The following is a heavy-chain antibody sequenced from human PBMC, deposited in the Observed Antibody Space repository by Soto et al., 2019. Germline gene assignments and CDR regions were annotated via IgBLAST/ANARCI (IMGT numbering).Heavy chain of an antibody. CDR2: VDHRGST. J-gene: IGHJ6*02. D-gene: IGHD1-7*01. Sequence: QMHLQQRGAGLLKPSETLSLNCVVSGESFSGYYWSWIRQTPGTGLEWIGEVDHRGSTTYNPSLKNRASISIDSSKNLFSLELTSVTAADTALYFCARYEYGNSLYGVDVWGQGTRVTVSS. CDR3: ARYEYGNSLYGVDV. CDR1: GESFSGYY. V-gene: IGHV4-34*02.